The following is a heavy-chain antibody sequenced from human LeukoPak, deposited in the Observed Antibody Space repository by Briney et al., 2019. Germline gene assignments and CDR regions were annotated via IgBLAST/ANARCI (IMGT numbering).Heavy chain of an antibody. CDR2: MNPYNGNT. J-gene: IGHJ6*03. V-gene: IGHV1-8*01. CDR1: GYTFTSYD. D-gene: IGHD1-14*01. Sequence: ASVKVSCKASGYTFTSYDIHWVRQATGQGLEWMGWMNPYNGNTGYAQKFEGRVIMTRDTSISTAYLELSSLTSEDTAVYYCARAAVNLHPNQYYYMDVWGKGTTVTVSS. CDR3: ARAAVNLHPNQYYYMDV.